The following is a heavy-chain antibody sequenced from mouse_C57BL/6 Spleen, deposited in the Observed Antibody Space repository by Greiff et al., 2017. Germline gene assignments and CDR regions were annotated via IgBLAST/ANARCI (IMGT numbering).Heavy chain of an antibody. Sequence: VHVKQSGTVLVRPGASVKMSCKTSGYTFTSYWMHWVKQRPGQGLEWIGAIYPGNGDTSYNQKFKGKAKLTAVTSASTAYMELSSLTNEDSAVYYGTRADGYYIDYWGQGTTLTVSS. CDR1: GYTFTSYW. V-gene: IGHV1-5*01. D-gene: IGHD2-3*01. J-gene: IGHJ2*01. CDR2: IYPGNGDT. CDR3: TRADGYYIDY.